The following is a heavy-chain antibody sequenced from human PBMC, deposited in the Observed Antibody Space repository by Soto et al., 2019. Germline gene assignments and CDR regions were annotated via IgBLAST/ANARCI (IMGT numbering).Heavy chain of an antibody. Sequence: EVQLLESGGGLVQPGGSLRLSCAASGFTFSSYAMSWVRQAPGEGLEWVASISASGGSTYHADSVKGRLTISRDNSKNTLYLQMNSLRAEDTALYYCAKQSPSGWYQLPDYWGQGTLVTVSS. D-gene: IGHD6-19*01. J-gene: IGHJ4*02. CDR1: GFTFSSYA. CDR2: ISASGGST. V-gene: IGHV3-23*01. CDR3: AKQSPSGWYQLPDY.